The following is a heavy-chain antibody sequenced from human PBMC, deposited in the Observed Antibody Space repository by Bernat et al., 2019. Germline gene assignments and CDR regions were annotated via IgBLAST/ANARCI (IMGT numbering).Heavy chain of an antibody. CDR1: GFTVSNNH. V-gene: IGHV3-66*01. J-gene: IGHJ4*02. CDR2: IYDTGVT. Sequence: EVQLVESGGVLVQPGGSLRLSCAASGFTVSNNHVTWVRQAPGKGLECVSVIYDTGVTFYTDSVKGRFTISRDTSKNTVYLEMNSLRAEDVAVYYCVGFGGHSVWGQGTLVTVSS. D-gene: IGHD2-21*02. CDR3: VGFGGHSV.